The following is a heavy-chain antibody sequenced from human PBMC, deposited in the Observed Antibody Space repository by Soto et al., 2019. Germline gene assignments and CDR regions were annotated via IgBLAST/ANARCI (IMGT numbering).Heavy chain of an antibody. CDR2: IIPGGGNI. CDR3: ASGIQLWLRRINNGYSG. CDR1: GYSFTSHY. J-gene: IGHJ4*02. Sequence: ASVKVSCKAIGYSFTSHYMHWVRQAPGQGLEWMGTIIPGGGNITYAQRFKDRVTMTTDESTNTVYMELSSLRSEDTAVYFCASGIQLWLRRINNGYSGWGQGTLVTVSS. V-gene: IGHV1-46*01. D-gene: IGHD5-18*01.